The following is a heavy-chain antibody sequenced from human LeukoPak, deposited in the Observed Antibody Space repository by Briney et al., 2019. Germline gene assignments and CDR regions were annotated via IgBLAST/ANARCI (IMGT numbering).Heavy chain of an antibody. CDR2: IRYDGSNK. D-gene: IGHD6-6*01. J-gene: IGHJ4*02. Sequence: PGGSLRLSCAASGFNFNGYGMHWVRQAPGKGLEWVAFIRYDGSNKYYADSVKGRFTISRDNSKNTVYLQMNSLRGEDTAVYHCAKVHSSSLWWPFDYWDQGTLVTVTS. V-gene: IGHV3-30*02. CDR3: AKVHSSSLWWPFDY. CDR1: GFNFNGYG.